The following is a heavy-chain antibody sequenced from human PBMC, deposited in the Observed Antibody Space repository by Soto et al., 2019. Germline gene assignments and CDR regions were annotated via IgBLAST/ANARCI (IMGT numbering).Heavy chain of an antibody. V-gene: IGHV4-30-4*01. CDR2: IYYSGST. CDR1: GGSISSGDYY. J-gene: IGHJ4*02. CDR3: ARGSYYYDSSGYYHY. Sequence: SETLSLTCSVSGGSISSGDYYWSWIRQPPGKGLEWIGYIYYSGSTYYNPSLKSRVTISVDTSKNQFSLKLSSVTAADTAVYYCARGSYYYDSSGYYHYWDQGTLVTVSS. D-gene: IGHD3-22*01.